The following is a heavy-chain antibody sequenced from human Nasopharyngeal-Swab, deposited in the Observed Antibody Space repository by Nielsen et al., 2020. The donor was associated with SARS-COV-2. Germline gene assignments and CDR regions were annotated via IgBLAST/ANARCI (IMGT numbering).Heavy chain of an antibody. CDR2: ILVNRYT. D-gene: IGHD1-7*01. CDR3: ARLDPFGTEDK. Sequence: SETLSLTCTVSGGSITSSRHRWGWIRQPPGKGLEWIGQILVNRYTEYHPSVRGRITVYADTSENSFSLRLCSVTAADTAVYFCARLDPFGTEDKGGQGTLVTGSS. V-gene: IGHV4-39*02. J-gene: IGHJ4*02. CDR1: GGSITSSRHR.